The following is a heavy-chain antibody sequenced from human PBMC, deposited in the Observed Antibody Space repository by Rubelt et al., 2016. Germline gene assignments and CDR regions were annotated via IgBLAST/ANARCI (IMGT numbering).Heavy chain of an antibody. Sequence: QVQLQESGPGLVKPSETLSLTCTVSGGSISSYYWSWIRQPAGKGLEWIGRIYTSGSTNYNPSLKSRVTRSVETAKSQFSLELGFVNAADTAVNYCASEGFGAVAGIRWFDPWGQGTLVTVSS. CDR1: GGSISSYY. CDR3: ASEGFGAVAGIRWFDP. D-gene: IGHD6-19*01. J-gene: IGHJ5*02. CDR2: IYTSGST. V-gene: IGHV4-4*07.